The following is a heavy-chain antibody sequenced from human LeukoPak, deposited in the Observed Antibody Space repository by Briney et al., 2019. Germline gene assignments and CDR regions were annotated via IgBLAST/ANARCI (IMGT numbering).Heavy chain of an antibody. CDR2: IYYSGST. J-gene: IGHJ4*02. D-gene: IGHD5-18*01. CDR1: GGSISSSSYY. V-gene: IGHV4-39*07. CDR3: ARVFYSYGYVAG. Sequence: PSETLSLTCTVSGGSISSSSYYWGWIRQPPGKGLEWIGSIYYSGSTYYNPSLKSRVTISVDTSKNQFSLKLSSVTAADTAVYYCARVFYSYGYVAGWGQGTLVTVSS.